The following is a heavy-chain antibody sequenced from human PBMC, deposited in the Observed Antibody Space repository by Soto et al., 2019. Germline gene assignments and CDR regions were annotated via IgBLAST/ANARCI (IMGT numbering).Heavy chain of an antibody. Sequence: SETLSLTCTVSGGSISSYYWIWIRQPPGKGLEWIGYIYYSGSTNYNPSLKSRVTISVDTSKNQFSLKLSSVTAADTAVYYCARDGRDGYNRIFDYWGQGTLVTVSS. D-gene: IGHD5-12*01. CDR3: ARDGRDGYNRIFDY. CDR1: GGSISSYY. J-gene: IGHJ4*02. CDR2: IYYSGST. V-gene: IGHV4-59*01.